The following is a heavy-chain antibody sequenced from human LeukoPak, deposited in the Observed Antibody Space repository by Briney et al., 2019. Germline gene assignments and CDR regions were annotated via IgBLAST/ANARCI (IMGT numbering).Heavy chain of an antibody. CDR3: TRGSYGSGSSPLSYLPLDY. CDR1: GHTFTGYY. V-gene: IGHV1-2*02. J-gene: IGHJ4*02. CDR2: INANSGDT. Sequence: GASVKVSCKASGHTFTGYYMHWVRQAPGQGLEWMGWINANSGDTNHAQKFQGRVTMTRDTSISTAYMELSRLRSDDKAVYYCTRGSYGSGSSPLSYLPLDYWGQGTLVTVSS. D-gene: IGHD1-26*01.